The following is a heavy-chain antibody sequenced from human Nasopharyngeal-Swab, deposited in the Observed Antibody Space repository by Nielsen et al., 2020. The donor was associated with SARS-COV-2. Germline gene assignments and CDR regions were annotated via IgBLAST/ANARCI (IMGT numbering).Heavy chain of an antibody. J-gene: IGHJ5*02. CDR3: ARAPWFDP. V-gene: IGHV4-4*02. Sequence: WIRQPPGKGLEWIGEIYHSGSTNYNPSLKSRVTISVDKSKNQFSLKLSSVTAADTAMYYCARAPWFDPWGQGTLVTVSS. CDR2: IYHSGST.